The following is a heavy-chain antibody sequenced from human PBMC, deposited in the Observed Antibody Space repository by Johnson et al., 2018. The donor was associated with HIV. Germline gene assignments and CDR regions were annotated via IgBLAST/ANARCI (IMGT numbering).Heavy chain of an antibody. CDR3: ARELATMCAFDI. D-gene: IGHD5-12*01. CDR2: IYSGGST. J-gene: IGHJ3*02. Sequence: VQLVESGGGLVQPGGYLRLSCAASGFSVSSNYMTWVRQAPGKGLEWVSVIYSGGSTYYADSVKGRFTISRDNSKNTPNLQMNSLRAEDTAVYYCARELATMCAFDIWGQGTMVTVSS. V-gene: IGHV3-66*02. CDR1: GFSVSSNY.